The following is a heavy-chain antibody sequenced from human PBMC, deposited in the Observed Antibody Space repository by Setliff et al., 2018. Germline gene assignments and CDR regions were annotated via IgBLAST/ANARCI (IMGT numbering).Heavy chain of an antibody. CDR1: GDSISSYY. V-gene: IGHV4-39*07. Sequence: PSETLSLTCTVSGDSISSYYWGWIRQPPGKGLEWIGSIYHSGSSYYNPSLRSRVTISVDTSKNQFSLILRSVTAADTAVYYCARGRMRGSCSGPSCTYDPFDIWGQGTPVTVSS. J-gene: IGHJ3*02. CDR2: IYHSGSS. D-gene: IGHD2-2*01. CDR3: ARGRMRGSCSGPSCTYDPFDI.